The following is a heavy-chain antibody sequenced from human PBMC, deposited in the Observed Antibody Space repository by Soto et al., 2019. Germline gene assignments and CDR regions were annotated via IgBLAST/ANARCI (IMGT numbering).Heavy chain of an antibody. J-gene: IGHJ5*01. V-gene: IGHV3-30*03. CDR2: VSNDGNRK. CDR3: ARWVGGSMYDNSGKYDS. CDR1: GFTFSDSG. Sequence: QVQLVESGGGVVQPGRSLRLTCAASGFTFSDSGMHWVRQAPGKGLEWVALVSNDGNRKYYADSVKGRFTISRDNSENPRYLQMNSLRAEDTAVYYCARWVGGSMYDNSGKYDSWGQGTLVSVSS. D-gene: IGHD3-22*01.